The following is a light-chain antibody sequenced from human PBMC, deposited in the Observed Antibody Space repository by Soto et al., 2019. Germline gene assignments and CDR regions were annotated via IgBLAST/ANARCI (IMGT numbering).Light chain of an antibody. CDR1: SSDVGSYNL. CDR2: EVS. V-gene: IGLV2-23*02. CDR3: CSYAGSSTFFYV. Sequence: QSALTQPASVSGSPGQSITISCTGTSSDVGSYNLVSWYRQHPGKAPKLMIYEVSKRPSGVSNRFSGSKSGNTASLTISGLQAEDEADYYCCSYAGSSTFFYVFGTGTKVTVL. J-gene: IGLJ1*01.